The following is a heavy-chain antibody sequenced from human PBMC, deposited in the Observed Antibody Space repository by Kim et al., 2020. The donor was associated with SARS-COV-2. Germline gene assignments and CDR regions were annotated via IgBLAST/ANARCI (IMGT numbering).Heavy chain of an antibody. Sequence: YVDSVKGRLTISRDNAKNSLYLQMNSLRAEDTAVYYCAREGRKEMAHFDYWGQGTLVTVSS. V-gene: IGHV3-7*03. CDR3: AREGRKEMAHFDY. J-gene: IGHJ4*02.